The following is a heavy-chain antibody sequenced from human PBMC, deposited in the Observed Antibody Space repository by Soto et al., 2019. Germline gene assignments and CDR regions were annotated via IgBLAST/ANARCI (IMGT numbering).Heavy chain of an antibody. J-gene: IGHJ4*02. CDR1: GYSFTSLD. Sequence: QVQLVQSGAEVREPGASVKVSCKASGYSFTSLDINWVRQTAGQGLEWMGWMQPSTGRTGYAQKVPGRVTMTRDPSINPSYMELTTPTSDDTAFYFCARGVSAGVDYWGQGTLVTVSS. D-gene: IGHD1-26*01. CDR2: MQPSTGRT. V-gene: IGHV1-8*01. CDR3: ARGVSAGVDY.